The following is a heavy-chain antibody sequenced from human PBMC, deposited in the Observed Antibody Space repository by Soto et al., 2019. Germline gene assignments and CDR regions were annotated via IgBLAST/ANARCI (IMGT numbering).Heavy chain of an antibody. CDR1: GYSFTSYW. D-gene: IGHD2-2*01. Sequence: PGESLKISYKGSGYSFTSYWIGWVRQMPGKGLEWMGIIYPGDSDTRYSPSFQGQVTISADKSISTAYLQWSSLKASDTAMYYCARRAGVVVPARSVMAVGGKGPTVTVSS. CDR2: IYPGDSDT. CDR3: ARRAGVVVPARSVMAV. J-gene: IGHJ6*04. V-gene: IGHV5-51*01.